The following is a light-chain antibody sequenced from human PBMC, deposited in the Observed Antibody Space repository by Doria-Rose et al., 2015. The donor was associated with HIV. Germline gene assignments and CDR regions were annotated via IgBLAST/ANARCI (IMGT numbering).Light chain of an antibody. CDR3: HQYGTSWT. V-gene: IGKV3-20*01. Sequence: EIVMIQSPGTLSLSPGEGATLSCRASQSFSSTYLAWYQQKPGQAPSLFIYDGSTRATGIPDRFSASGSGSDFTLTINRLEPEDFALYYCHQYGTSWTFGQGTKVEI. CDR1: QSFSSTY. J-gene: IGKJ1*01. CDR2: DGS.